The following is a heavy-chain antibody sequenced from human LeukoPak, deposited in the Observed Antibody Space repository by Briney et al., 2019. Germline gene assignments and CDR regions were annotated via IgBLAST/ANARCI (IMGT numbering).Heavy chain of an antibody. Sequence: PSETLSLTCTVSGGSISSSSYYWGWIRQPPGKGLEWIGSTYYSGSTYYNPSLKSRVTISVDTSKNQFSLKLSSVTAADTAVYYCARRERFVVVPAAIPGFDPWGQGTLVTVSS. D-gene: IGHD2-2*01. CDR3: ARRERFVVVPAAIPGFDP. J-gene: IGHJ5*02. CDR1: GGSISSSSYY. CDR2: TYYSGST. V-gene: IGHV4-39*01.